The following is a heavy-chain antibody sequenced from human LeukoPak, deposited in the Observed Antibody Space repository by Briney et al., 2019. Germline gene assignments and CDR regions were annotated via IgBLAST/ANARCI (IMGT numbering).Heavy chain of an antibody. Sequence: GGSLRLSCAASGFTFDDYAMHWVRQAPGKGLEWVSLISWDGGSTYYADSVKGRFTISRDNSKNSLYLQMNSLRAEDTAVYYCARSKGGYYDSSGYYLGWGLGTLVTVSS. CDR1: GFTFDDYA. D-gene: IGHD3-22*01. V-gene: IGHV3-43D*03. CDR2: ISWDGGST. J-gene: IGHJ4*02. CDR3: ARSKGGYYDSSGYYLG.